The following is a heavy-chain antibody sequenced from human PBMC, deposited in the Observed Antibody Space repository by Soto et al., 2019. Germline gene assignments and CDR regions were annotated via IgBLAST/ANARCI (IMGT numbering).Heavy chain of an antibody. Sequence: GGSLRLSCAASGFTFSSYAMSWVRQAPGKGLEWVSAISGSGGSTYYADSVKGRFTISRDNSKNTLYLQMNSLRAEDTAVYYCAKEVGVFSYYYYGMDVWGQGAKVTVSS. J-gene: IGHJ6*02. CDR1: GFTFSSYA. CDR3: AKEVGVFSYYYYGMDV. V-gene: IGHV3-23*01. D-gene: IGHD3-22*01. CDR2: ISGSGGST.